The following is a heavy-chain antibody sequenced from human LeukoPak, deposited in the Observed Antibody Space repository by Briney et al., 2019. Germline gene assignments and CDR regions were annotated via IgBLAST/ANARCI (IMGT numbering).Heavy chain of an antibody. J-gene: IGHJ1*01. V-gene: IGHV3-7*01. CDR3: GRVGDSSGYRLYCQH. Sequence: GGSLRLSCGVSGFSLTSYWMSWVRQAPGKGLEWVSNIKQDGSEKYYADSVKGRFTISRDNATNSLYLQMNSLRDADTAVYYCGRVGDSSGYRLYCQHWGEGALVGVSS. CDR2: IKQDGSEK. CDR1: GFSLTSYW. D-gene: IGHD3-22*01.